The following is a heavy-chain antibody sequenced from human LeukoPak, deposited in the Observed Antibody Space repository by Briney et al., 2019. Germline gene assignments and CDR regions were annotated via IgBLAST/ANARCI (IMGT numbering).Heavy chain of an antibody. CDR3: ARMSGSSGRGY. D-gene: IGHD1-26*01. CDR2: IRSSGNAI. J-gene: IGHJ4*02. V-gene: IGHV3-48*04. CDR1: GFTFSNYS. Sequence: GGSLRLSCAASGFTFSNYSMNWVRQAPGKGLEWVSYIRSSGNAIYYADSVKGRFTISRDNAKNSLYLQMSSLRVEDTAIYYCARMSGSSGRGYWGQGTLVTVSS.